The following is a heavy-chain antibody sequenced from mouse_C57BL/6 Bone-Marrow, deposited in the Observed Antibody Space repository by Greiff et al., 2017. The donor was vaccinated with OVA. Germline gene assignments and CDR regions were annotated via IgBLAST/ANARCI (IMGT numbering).Heavy chain of an antibody. CDR2: ISGGGVNT. CDR1: GFTFSSYT. CDR3: ARLGRVAY. V-gene: IGHV5-9*01. J-gene: IGHJ3*01. Sequence: EVQGVESGGGLVKPGGSLKLSFAASGFTFSSYTMSWVRQTPEKRLEWVATISGGGVNTYYPDSVKGRFTISRDNAKNTLYLQMSSLRSEDTALYYCARLGRVAYWGQGTLVTVSA.